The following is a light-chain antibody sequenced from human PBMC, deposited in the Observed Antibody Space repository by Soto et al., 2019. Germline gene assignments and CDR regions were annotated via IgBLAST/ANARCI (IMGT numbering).Light chain of an antibody. CDR2: GAT. Sequence: EIVMTQSPATLSLSPWEIATLSCRASQSVIILLAWYQQKPGQAPRLLIHGATTRATGIPARFSGSGSGTDFTLTISRLEPEDFAVYYCQQFSSYPLTFGGGTKVDIK. J-gene: IGKJ4*01. V-gene: IGKV3-15*01. CDR1: QSVIIL. CDR3: QQFSSYPLT.